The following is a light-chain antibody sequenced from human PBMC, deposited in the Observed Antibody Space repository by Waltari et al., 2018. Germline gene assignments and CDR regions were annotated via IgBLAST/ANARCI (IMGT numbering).Light chain of an antibody. CDR1: LSNIGNNS. J-gene: IGLJ1*01. CDR2: ANN. CDR3: GTWDSSLSVFV. V-gene: IGLV1-51*01. Sequence: QSVLTQPPSVSAAPGQKVTVPCSGSLSNIGNNSVSWYQHPPGPAPKLLIFANNRRPSVIPDRFSGSRSGTSATLGITGLQTGDEADYYCGTWDSSLSVFVLGTGTKVTVL.